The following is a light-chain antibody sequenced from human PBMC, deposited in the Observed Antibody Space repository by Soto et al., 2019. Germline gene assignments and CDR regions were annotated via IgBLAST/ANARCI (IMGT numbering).Light chain of an antibody. CDR2: WAS. Sequence: DIVMTQSPDSLAVSLGERATINCKSSQSVLYSSSNKNYLAWYQQKPGQPPKLLVYWASTRESGVPDRFSGSGYGTDFTLTISSLQPDDVAVYFCKQYCSTPPTFGQGTKVEIK. V-gene: IGKV4-1*01. J-gene: IGKJ1*01. CDR3: KQYCSTPPT. CDR1: QSVLYSSSNKNY.